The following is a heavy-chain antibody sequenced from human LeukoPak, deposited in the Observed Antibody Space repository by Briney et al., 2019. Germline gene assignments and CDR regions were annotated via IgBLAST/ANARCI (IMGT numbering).Heavy chain of an antibody. CDR2: IANDGRT. CDR1: GFIVSSNY. Sequence: PGGSLRLSCAASGFIVSSNYMRWVRGPPGRGWECVSVIANDGRTYYATSVKGRFTISRDISKNMVYLQMNSLRADDTAVYYCARDDTSGGYYEFGYWGQGTLVTVSS. CDR3: ARDDTSGGYYEFGY. D-gene: IGHD6-19*01. V-gene: IGHV3-53*01. J-gene: IGHJ4*02.